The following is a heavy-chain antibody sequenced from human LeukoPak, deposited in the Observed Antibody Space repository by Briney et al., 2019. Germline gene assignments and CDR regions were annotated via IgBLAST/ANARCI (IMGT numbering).Heavy chain of an antibody. CDR3: ARVLGGSYGMDV. D-gene: IGHD2-15*01. CDR2: IYYSGST. CDR1: GGSISSSSYY. V-gene: IGHV4-61*01. J-gene: IGHJ6*02. Sequence: PSETLSLTCTVSGGSISSSSYYWSWIRQPPGKGLEWIGYIYYSGSTNYNPSLKSRVTISVDTSKNQFSLKLSSVTAADTAVYYCARVLGGSYGMDVWGQGTTVTVSS.